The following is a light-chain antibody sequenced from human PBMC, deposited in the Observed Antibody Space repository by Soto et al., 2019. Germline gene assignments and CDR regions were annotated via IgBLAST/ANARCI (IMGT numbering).Light chain of an antibody. Sequence: MVMTQSTATLSVSPGERATLSFRASQSVSSNLAWYKQKPGQAPSLLIYDASTRAAGIPARVGGSGSGTEFTLSISSLQSEDFAVYFCQQYHLWPLTLGQGTKV. CDR3: QQYHLWPLT. V-gene: IGKV3-15*01. CDR2: DAS. J-gene: IGKJ1*01. CDR1: QSVSSN.